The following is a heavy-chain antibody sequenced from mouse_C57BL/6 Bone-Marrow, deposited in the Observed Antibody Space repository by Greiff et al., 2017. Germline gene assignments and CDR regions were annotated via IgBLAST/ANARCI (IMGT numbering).Heavy chain of an antibody. J-gene: IGHJ3*01. CDR3: ARQGIYYYGSSYDWFAY. V-gene: IGHV5-6*01. Sequence: EVKVVESGGDLVKPGGSLKLSCAASGFTFSSYGMSWVRQTPDKRLEWVATISSGGSYTYYPDSVKGRVTISRDNAKNTLYLQMSSLKSEDTAMYYCARQGIYYYGSSYDWFAYWGQGTLVTVSA. CDR2: ISSGGSYT. CDR1: GFTFSSYG. D-gene: IGHD1-1*01.